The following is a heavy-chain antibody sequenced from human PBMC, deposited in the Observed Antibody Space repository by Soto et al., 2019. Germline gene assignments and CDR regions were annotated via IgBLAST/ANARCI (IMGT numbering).Heavy chain of an antibody. CDR3: ARDRCSSTSCYTHRYYYGMDV. CDR1: GDSVSSNSAA. Sequence: SQTLSLTCAISGDSVSSNSAAWNWIRQSPSRGLEWLGRTYYRSKWYNDYAVSVKSRITINPDTSKNQFSLQLNSVTPEDTAVYYCARDRCSSTSCYTHRYYYGMDVWGQGTTVTVSS. J-gene: IGHJ6*02. V-gene: IGHV6-1*01. CDR2: TYYRSKWYN. D-gene: IGHD2-2*02.